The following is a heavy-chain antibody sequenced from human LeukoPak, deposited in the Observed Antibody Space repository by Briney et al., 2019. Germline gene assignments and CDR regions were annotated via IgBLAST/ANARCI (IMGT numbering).Heavy chain of an antibody. Sequence: ASVKVSCKASGYTFTSYGISWVRQPPGQGREWMGCISAYNGNTNYAQKLQGRVTMPTDPCTSPEYKELRSLRSDDTAVYYCAPCVSPRGSCQPGAFDLWGQGTMVTLPS. J-gene: IGHJ3*01. CDR3: APCVSPRGSCQPGAFDL. V-gene: IGHV1-18*01. CDR2: ISAYNGNT. D-gene: IGHD2-15*01. CDR1: GYTFTSYG.